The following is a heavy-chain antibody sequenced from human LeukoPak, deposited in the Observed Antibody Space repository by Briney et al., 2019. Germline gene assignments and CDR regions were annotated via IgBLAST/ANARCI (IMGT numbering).Heavy chain of an antibody. J-gene: IGHJ3*02. CDR2: IYYSGST. V-gene: IGHV4-39*01. Sequence: PSETLSLTCTVSGGSISSSSYYWGWIRQPPGKGLEWIGSIYYSGSTYYNPSLKSRVTISVDTSKNQFSLKLSSVTAADTAVYYCARHFGRIVGARDDAFDIWGQGTMVTVSS. CDR1: GGSISSSSYY. D-gene: IGHD1-26*01. CDR3: ARHFGRIVGARDDAFDI.